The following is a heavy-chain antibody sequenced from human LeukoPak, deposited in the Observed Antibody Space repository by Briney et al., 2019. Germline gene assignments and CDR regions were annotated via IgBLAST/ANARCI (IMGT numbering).Heavy chain of an antibody. CDR1: GFTFSSYD. V-gene: IGHV3-13*01. CDR2: IGIATDT. Sequence: PGGSLRLSCAASGFTFSSYDMHWVRQFTGKGLGWVSGIGIATDTYYSGSVKGRFTISRENAKNSLYLQMNSLTAGDTAVYYCAKDRYYYDSSGYLDYWGQGTLVTVSS. J-gene: IGHJ4*02. D-gene: IGHD3-22*01. CDR3: AKDRYYYDSSGYLDY.